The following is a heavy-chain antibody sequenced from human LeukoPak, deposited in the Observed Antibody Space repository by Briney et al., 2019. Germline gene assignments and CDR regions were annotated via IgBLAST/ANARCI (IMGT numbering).Heavy chain of an antibody. V-gene: IGHV3-15*01. Sequence: GGSLRLSCAASGFTFSNAWMSWVRQAPGKGLEWVGRIKSKTDGGTTDYAAPVKGRFTISRDDSKNTLCLQMNSLKTEDTAVYYCTTDFYSNYDYFDYWGQGTLVTVSS. D-gene: IGHD4-11*01. CDR1: GFTFSNAW. J-gene: IGHJ4*02. CDR2: IKSKTDGGTT. CDR3: TTDFYSNYDYFDY.